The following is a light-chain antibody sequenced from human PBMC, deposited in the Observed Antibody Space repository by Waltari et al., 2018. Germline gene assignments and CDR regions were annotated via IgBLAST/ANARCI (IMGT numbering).Light chain of an antibody. V-gene: IGKV4-1*01. J-gene: IGKJ2*01. CDR2: WAS. Sequence: DIVMTQSPDSLAVSLGERATINCKSSQSVLSSSNNKNYLGWYQLKPGHPPNLLVSWASTRESGVPDRFSGRESETDCTLTSSSLQAEDVSVDYCQQCYNVPYTFAHPTKLEIK. CDR1: QSVLSSSNNKNY. CDR3: QQCYNVPYT.